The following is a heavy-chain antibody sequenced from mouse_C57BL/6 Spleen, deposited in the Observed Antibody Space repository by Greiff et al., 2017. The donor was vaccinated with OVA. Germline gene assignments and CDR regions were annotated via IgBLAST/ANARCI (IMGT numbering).Heavy chain of an antibody. CDR3: ARQDDGYPFYAMDY. J-gene: IGHJ4*01. Sequence: EVMLVESGGDLVKPGGSLKLSCAASGFTFSSYGMSWVRQTPDKRLEWVATISSGGSYTYYPDSVKGRFTISRDNAKNTLYLQMSSLKSEDTAMYYCARQDDGYPFYAMDYWGQGTSVTVSS. D-gene: IGHD2-3*01. V-gene: IGHV5-6*01. CDR1: GFTFSSYG. CDR2: ISSGGSYT.